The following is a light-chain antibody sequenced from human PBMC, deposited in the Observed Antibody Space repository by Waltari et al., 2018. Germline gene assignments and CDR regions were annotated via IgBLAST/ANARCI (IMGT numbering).Light chain of an antibody. CDR2: EVS. CDR1: SSDVGGLNY. CDR3: SSFTSSSVYV. J-gene: IGLJ1*01. Sequence: QSALTQPASVSGSPGQTITISCTGTSSDVGGLNYVSWYQQYPSKAPKLMIFEVSNRPSGVANRFSGSKSGNTASLTISGLQAEDEADYYCSSFTSSSVYVFGTGTKVTVL. V-gene: IGLV2-14*01.